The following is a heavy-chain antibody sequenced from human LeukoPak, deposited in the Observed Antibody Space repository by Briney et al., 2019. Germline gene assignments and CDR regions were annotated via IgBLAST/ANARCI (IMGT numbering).Heavy chain of an antibody. D-gene: IGHD3-16*01. CDR1: GFTFSSYT. J-gene: IGHJ4*02. CDR2: ISSSSSYI. CDR3: ARVVWGQLTYYFDY. Sequence: GGSLRLSCAASGFTFSSYTMKWVRQTPGKGLEWVSSISSSSSYIYQADSVKGRFTISRDNAKNSLYLQMNSLRAEDTAVYYCARVVWGQLTYYFDYWGQGTLVTVSS. V-gene: IGHV3-21*01.